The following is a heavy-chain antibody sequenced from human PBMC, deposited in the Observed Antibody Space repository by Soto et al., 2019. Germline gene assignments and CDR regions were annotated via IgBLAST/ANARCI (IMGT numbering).Heavy chain of an antibody. CDR3: ARVVGGYCPSGVCPYFDY. Sequence: QVQLQESGPGLVKPSQTLSLTCTVSGGSISSGGYYWSWIRQHPGKGLEWIGYIYYSGSTNYNPYIKGRVTIPVATSKNQILLKLSSVTAADTAVYYCARVVGGYCPSGVCPYFDYWGQGTLVTVSS. V-gene: IGHV4-31*03. D-gene: IGHD2-8*01. CDR1: GGSISSGGYY. J-gene: IGHJ4*02. CDR2: IYYSGST.